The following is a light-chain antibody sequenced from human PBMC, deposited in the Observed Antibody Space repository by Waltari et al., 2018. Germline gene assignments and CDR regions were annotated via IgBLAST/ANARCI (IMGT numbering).Light chain of an antibody. J-gene: IGKJ1*01. V-gene: IGKV3-20*01. CDR3: QHYVRLPAT. CDR1: QSVSRT. Sequence: EIVLTQSPGTLSLSPGERATLSCRASQSVSRTLAWYQQKPGQAPSLLIYAASTRAPGIPDRFSGSGSGTYFSLTISRLGPEDFAVYYCQHYVRLPATFGQGTKVEIK. CDR2: AAS.